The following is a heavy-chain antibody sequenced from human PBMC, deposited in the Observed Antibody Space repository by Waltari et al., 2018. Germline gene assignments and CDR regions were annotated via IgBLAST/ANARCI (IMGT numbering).Heavy chain of an antibody. V-gene: IGHV4-4*02. CDR2: IYHSGST. J-gene: IGHJ3*02. D-gene: IGHD6-19*01. CDR3: ARGIAVAGHPSGAFDI. CDR1: GGSISSSNW. Sequence: QVQLQESGPGLVKPSGTLSLTCAVSGGSISSSNWWSWLRQPPGKGLEWIGDIYHSGSTSDHPSLMRRGSISVDQSKNQFSLKLSSVTAADTAVYYCARGIAVAGHPSGAFDIWGQGTMVTVSS.